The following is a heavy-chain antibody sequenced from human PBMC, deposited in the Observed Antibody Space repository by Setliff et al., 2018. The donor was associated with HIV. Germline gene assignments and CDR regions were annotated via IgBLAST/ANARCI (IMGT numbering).Heavy chain of an antibody. CDR3: ARDLAWPGYFDY. D-gene: IGHD3-10*01. Sequence: EASVKVSCKASGGTFSSYGITWVRQAPGQGLEWMGGITPLLGTTNYAQRFQSRVTLTTDESTNTVFMDLSSLRSEDTAVYYCARDLAWPGYFDYWGQGTLVTVSS. J-gene: IGHJ4*02. CDR1: GGTFSSYG. CDR2: ITPLLGTT. V-gene: IGHV1-69*05.